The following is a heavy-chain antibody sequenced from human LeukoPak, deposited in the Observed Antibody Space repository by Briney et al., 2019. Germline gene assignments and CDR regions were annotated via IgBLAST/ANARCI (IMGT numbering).Heavy chain of an antibody. Sequence: ASVKVSCKASGYTFTSYYMHWVRQAPGQGLEWMGIINPSGGSTSYAQKFQGRVTMTRDTSTSTVYMELSSLRSEDTAVYYCARSPPGTAMVTAFDYWGQGTTVTVSS. CDR3: ARSPPGTAMVTAFDY. J-gene: IGHJ4*02. D-gene: IGHD5-18*01. V-gene: IGHV1-46*01. CDR2: INPSGGST. CDR1: GYTFTSYY.